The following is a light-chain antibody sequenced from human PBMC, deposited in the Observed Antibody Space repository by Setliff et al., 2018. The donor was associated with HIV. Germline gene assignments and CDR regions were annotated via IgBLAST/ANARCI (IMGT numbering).Light chain of an antibody. CDR2: LDN. CDR1: KLGDKY. V-gene: IGLV3-1*01. Sequence: SYALTQPPSVSVSPGQTASITCSGDKLGDKYASWYQQKPGQSPLLVIYLDNKRPSGIPERFSGSNSGNTATLTISGAQAMDEADYYCQAWDSSSAYVFGTGTKVTVL. CDR3: QAWDSSSAYV. J-gene: IGLJ1*01.